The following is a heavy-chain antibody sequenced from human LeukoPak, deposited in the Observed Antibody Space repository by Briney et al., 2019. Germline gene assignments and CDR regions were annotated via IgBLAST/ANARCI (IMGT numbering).Heavy chain of an antibody. D-gene: IGHD6-13*01. CDR1: GYTFTSYG. CDR2: ISAYNGNT. J-gene: IGHJ4*02. Sequence: ASVKVSCKASGYTFTSYGISWVRQAPGQGLEWMGWISAYNGNTSYAQKLQGRVTMTTDTSTSTAYMELRSLRSDDTAVYYCARALREGGYSSSWSWNYWGQGTLVTVSS. V-gene: IGHV1-18*01. CDR3: ARALREGGYSSSWSWNY.